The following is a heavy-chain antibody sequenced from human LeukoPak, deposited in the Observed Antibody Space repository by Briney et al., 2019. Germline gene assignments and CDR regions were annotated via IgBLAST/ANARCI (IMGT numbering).Heavy chain of an antibody. Sequence: SETLSLTCTVSGGSIRSYYWSWIRQPPGKGLEWIGYIYYSGSTNYNPSLKSRLTISVDTSKNQLSLKLSSVTAADTAVYYCARVGCSSTSCYVDYWGQGTLVTVSS. D-gene: IGHD2-2*01. J-gene: IGHJ4*02. V-gene: IGHV4-59*01. CDR2: IYYSGST. CDR1: GGSIRSYY. CDR3: ARVGCSSTSCYVDY.